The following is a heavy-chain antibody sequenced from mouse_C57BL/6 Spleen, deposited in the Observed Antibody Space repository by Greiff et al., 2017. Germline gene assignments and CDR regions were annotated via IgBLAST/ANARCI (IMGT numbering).Heavy chain of an antibody. CDR2: ISAGGSYT. CDR1: GFTFSSYA. V-gene: IGHV5-4*01. Sequence: EVKLEESGGGLVKPGGSLKLSCAASGFTFSSYAMSWVRQTPEKRLEWVATISAGGSYTYYPDNVKGRFTISRDNAKNNLYLQMSHLKSEDTAMYYCARESFFAYWGQGTLVTVSA. J-gene: IGHJ3*01. CDR3: ARESFFAY.